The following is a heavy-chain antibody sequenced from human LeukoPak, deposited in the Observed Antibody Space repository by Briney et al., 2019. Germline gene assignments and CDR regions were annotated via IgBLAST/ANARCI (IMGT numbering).Heavy chain of an antibody. CDR2: IYYSGST. J-gene: IGHJ3*02. V-gene: IGHV4-59*01. CDR1: GGSISSYY. Sequence: SETLSLTCTVSGGSISSYYWSWIRQPPGKGLEWIGYIYYSGSTNYNPSLKSRVTISVDTSKNQFSLKLSSVTAADTAVYYCARDLLGRDDAFDIWGQGTMVTVSS. CDR3: ARDLLGRDDAFDI. D-gene: IGHD5-24*01.